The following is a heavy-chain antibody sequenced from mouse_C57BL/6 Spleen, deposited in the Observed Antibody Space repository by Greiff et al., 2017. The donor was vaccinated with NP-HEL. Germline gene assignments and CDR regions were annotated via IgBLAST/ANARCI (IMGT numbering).Heavy chain of an antibody. V-gene: IGHV1-42*01. Sequence: VQLQQSGPELVKPGASVKISCKASGYSFTGYYMNWVKQSPEKSLEWIGEINPSTGGTTYNQKFKAKATLTVDKSSSTAYMQLKSLTSEDSAVYYCARQGIYDGYPYAMDYWGQGTSVTVSS. J-gene: IGHJ4*01. CDR1: GYSFTGYY. CDR2: INPSTGGT. D-gene: IGHD2-3*01. CDR3: ARQGIYDGYPYAMDY.